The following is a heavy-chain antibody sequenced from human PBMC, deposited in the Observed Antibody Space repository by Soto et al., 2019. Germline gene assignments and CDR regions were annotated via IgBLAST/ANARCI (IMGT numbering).Heavy chain of an antibody. CDR2: INPSSGTT. J-gene: IGHJ6*02. CDR1: GFSFSNYE. D-gene: IGHD5-12*01. CDR3: VKGGWLDV. Sequence: EVQLLESGGGLVQPGGSLRLACAASGFSFSNYEMTWARQAPGKGLEWVAFINPSSGTTHYADSVKGRFTISRDNSKDPLYLQLHSLRVEDTAVYYCVKGGWLDVWGQGTTVTVSS. V-gene: IGHV3-23*01.